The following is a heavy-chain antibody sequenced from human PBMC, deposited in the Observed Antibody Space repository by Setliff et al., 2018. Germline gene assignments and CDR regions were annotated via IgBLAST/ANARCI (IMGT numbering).Heavy chain of an antibody. CDR2: ISAYNGNI. CDR3: ARGDFYYYFYMDV. J-gene: IGHJ6*03. V-gene: IGHV1-18*01. CDR1: GYTFTSYG. Sequence: ASVKVSCKASGYTFTSYGVSWVRQAPGQGLEWMGWISAYNGNINYAQKFQGRVTMTTDTYTSTANMELRSLRSDDTAVYYCARGDFYYYFYMDVWGKGTTVTVSS.